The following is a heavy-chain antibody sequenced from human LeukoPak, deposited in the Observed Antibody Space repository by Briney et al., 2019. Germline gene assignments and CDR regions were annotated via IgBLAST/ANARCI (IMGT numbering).Heavy chain of an antibody. CDR3: ARPGNYYDSSGLGIYFHY. V-gene: IGHV4-39*07. D-gene: IGHD3-22*01. Sequence: SETLSLTCTVSGGSISSSSYYWGWIRQPPGKGLEWIGSIYYTGRTIYNPSLKSRVTISVDASKNKFSLRLSSMTAADTAVYFCARPGNYYDSSGLGIYFHYWGQGSLVTVSS. CDR2: IYYTGRT. J-gene: IGHJ4*02. CDR1: GGSISSSSYY.